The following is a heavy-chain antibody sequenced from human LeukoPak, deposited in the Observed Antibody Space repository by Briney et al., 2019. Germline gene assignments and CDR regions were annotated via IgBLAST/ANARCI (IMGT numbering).Heavy chain of an antibody. D-gene: IGHD2-15*01. J-gene: IGHJ3*01. Sequence: SGVSLRLSCAASEFTFNNHDMHWVRQAPGKGLEWVAAISYDGRNKYYADSVKGRFTISRDNSKNTLNLQMNRLRTEDTAVFYCAKPRDIDSWAFDVWGQGTMVTVSS. CDR3: AKPRDIDSWAFDV. CDR2: ISYDGRNK. CDR1: EFTFNNHD. V-gene: IGHV3-30*18.